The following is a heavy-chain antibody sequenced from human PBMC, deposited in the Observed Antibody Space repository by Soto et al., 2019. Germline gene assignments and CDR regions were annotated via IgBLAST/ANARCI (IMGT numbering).Heavy chain of an antibody. CDR2: ISGSGGST. D-gene: IGHD1-1*01. CDR3: AKNGRFVITTGGPNWFDP. J-gene: IGHJ5*02. V-gene: IGHV3-23*01. Sequence: GGSLRLSCAASGFTFGTYAMSWVRQAPGEGLEWISAISGSGGSTYYADSVKGRFTISRDNSKNIVSLQMNSLRVDDTAVYYCAKNGRFVITTGGPNWFDPWGQGTPVTVSS. CDR1: GFTFGTYA.